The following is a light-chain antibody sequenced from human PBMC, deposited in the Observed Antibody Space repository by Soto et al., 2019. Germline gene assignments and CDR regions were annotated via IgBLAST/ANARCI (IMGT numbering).Light chain of an antibody. V-gene: IGKV1-39*01. CDR2: AAS. CDR3: QQSYSTPRST. J-gene: IGKJ5*01. Sequence: DIQMTQSPSSLSASVGDRVTITCRASQSIGDNLSWYQQKPGKAPKLLIYAASSLQSGVPSRFSGSGSGTDFTLTISSLQPEDFATYYCQQSYSTPRSTFGQGTRLENK. CDR1: QSIGDN.